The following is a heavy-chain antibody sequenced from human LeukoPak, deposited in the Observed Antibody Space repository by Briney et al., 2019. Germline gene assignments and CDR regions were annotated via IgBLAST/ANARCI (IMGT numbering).Heavy chain of an antibody. Sequence: WRSLRLSCAARGFTFSSYCRRWVRQAPGKGLEWVAVISYDGSNKYYADSVKGRFTISRDNSKNTLYLQMNSLRAEDTAVYYCAKGDPIDSSGWYQTFDYWGQGATVTVSS. CDR2: ISYDGSNK. J-gene: IGHJ4*03. V-gene: IGHV3-30*18. D-gene: IGHD6-19*01. CDR3: AKGDPIDSSGWYQTFDY. CDR1: GFTFSSYC.